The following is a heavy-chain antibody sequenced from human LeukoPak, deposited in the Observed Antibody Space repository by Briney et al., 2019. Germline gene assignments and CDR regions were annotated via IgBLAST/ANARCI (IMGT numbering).Heavy chain of an antibody. CDR2: IRYDGSNK. Sequence: GGSLRLSCAASRFTFSSYGMHWVRQAPGEGLEWVAFIRYDGSNKYYADSVKGRFTISRDNSKNTLYLQMNSLRAEDTAVYYCAKDGSMVLFSHLLDYWGQRTLVTVSS. CDR3: AKDGSMVLFSHLLDY. D-gene: IGHD3-10*01. V-gene: IGHV3-30*02. J-gene: IGHJ4*02. CDR1: RFTFSSYG.